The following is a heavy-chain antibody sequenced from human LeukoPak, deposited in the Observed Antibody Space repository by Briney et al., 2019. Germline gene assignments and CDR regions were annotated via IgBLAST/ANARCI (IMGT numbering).Heavy chain of an antibody. D-gene: IGHD6-13*01. Sequence: PSETLSLTCAVYGGSFSGYYWSWIRQPPGKGLEWIGEINHSGSTNYNPSLKSRVTISVDTSKNQFSLKLSSVTAADTAVYYCARRLRQQLVQSNWFDPWGQGTLVTVSS. V-gene: IGHV4-34*01. J-gene: IGHJ5*02. CDR1: GGSFSGYY. CDR3: ARRLRQQLVQSNWFDP. CDR2: INHSGST.